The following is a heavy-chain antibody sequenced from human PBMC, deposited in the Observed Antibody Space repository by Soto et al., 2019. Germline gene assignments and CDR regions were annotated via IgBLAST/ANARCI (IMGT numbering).Heavy chain of an antibody. D-gene: IGHD4-4*01. CDR3: ARNDYRPYYYYYMDV. J-gene: IGHJ6*03. V-gene: IGHV4-59*08. CDR2: IYYSGST. CDR1: GGSISSYY. Sequence: PSETLSLTCTVSGGSISSYYWSWIRQPPGKGLEWIGYIYYSGSTNYNPSLKSRVTISVDTSKNQFSLKLSSVTAADTAVYYCARNDYRPYYYYYMDVWGKGTTVTVSS.